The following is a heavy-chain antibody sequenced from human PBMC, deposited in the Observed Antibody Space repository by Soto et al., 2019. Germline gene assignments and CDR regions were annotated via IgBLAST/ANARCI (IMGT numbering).Heavy chain of an antibody. Sequence: PGGSLRLSCAASGFTVSSNYMSWVRQAPGKGLEWVSVIYSGGSTYYADSVKGRFTISRDNSKNTLYLQMNSLRAEDTAVYYCARDLRYCISTSCPTYYYYGMDVWGQGTTVTVSS. CDR3: ARDLRYCISTSCPTYYYYGMDV. CDR1: GFTVSSNY. J-gene: IGHJ6*02. CDR2: IYSGGST. D-gene: IGHD2-2*01. V-gene: IGHV3-66*01.